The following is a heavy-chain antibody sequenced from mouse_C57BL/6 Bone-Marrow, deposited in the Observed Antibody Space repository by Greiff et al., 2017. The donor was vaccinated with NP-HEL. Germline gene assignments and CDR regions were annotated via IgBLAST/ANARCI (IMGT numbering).Heavy chain of an antibody. J-gene: IGHJ1*03. CDR1: GFTFSDYG. V-gene: IGHV5-17*01. CDR2: ISSGSSTI. CDR3: ATMVTDRYFDV. D-gene: IGHD2-2*01. Sequence: EVKLVESGGGLVKPGGSLKLSCAASGFTFSDYGMHWVRQAPEKGLEWVAYISSGSSTIYYAHTVKGRFTISRDNAKNTLFLQMTSLRSEDTAMYYCATMVTDRYFDVWGTGTTVTVSS.